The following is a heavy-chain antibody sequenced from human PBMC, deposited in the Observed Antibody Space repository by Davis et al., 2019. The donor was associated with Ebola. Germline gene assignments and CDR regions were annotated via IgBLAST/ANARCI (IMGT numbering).Heavy chain of an antibody. D-gene: IGHD6-19*01. CDR2: ISGSGGTT. J-gene: IGHJ6*04. CDR1: VITFSSYA. CDR3: AKDLWRESSGWYPRNYGMDV. V-gene: IGHV3-23*01. Sequence: GGSLRLSCTDSVITFSSYAMTWVRQAPGKGLEWVSAISGSGGTTYYADSVKGRFTISRDNSKNTLYLQMNSLRAEDTAVYYCAKDLWRESSGWYPRNYGMDVWGKGTTVTVSS.